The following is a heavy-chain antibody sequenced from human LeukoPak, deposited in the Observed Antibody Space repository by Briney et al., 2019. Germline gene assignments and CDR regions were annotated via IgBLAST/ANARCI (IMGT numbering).Heavy chain of an antibody. D-gene: IGHD6-13*01. CDR2: IRSKAYGGTT. J-gene: IGHJ5*02. V-gene: IGHV3-49*03. CDR3: TRDRSRSSLNWFDP. CDR1: GFTFGDYA. Sequence: GGSLRLSCTASGFTFGDYAMSWFRQAPGKGLEWVGFIRSKAYGGTTEYAASVKGRFTISRDDSKSIAYLQMNSLKTEDTAVYYCTRDRSRSSLNWFDPWGQGTLVTVSS.